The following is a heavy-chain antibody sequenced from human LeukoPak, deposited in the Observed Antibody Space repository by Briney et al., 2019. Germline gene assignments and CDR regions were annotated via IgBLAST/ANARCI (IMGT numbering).Heavy chain of an antibody. CDR1: GGSISSSSYY. CDR2: IYYSGST. Sequence: SXXLXLTCTVSGGSISSSSYYWGWIRQPPGKGLEWIGSIYYSGSTYYNPSLKSRVTISVDTSKNQFSLKLSSVTAADTAVYYCARRGGDYWGQGTLVTVSS. CDR3: ARRGGDY. D-gene: IGHD3-16*01. J-gene: IGHJ4*02. V-gene: IGHV4-39*01.